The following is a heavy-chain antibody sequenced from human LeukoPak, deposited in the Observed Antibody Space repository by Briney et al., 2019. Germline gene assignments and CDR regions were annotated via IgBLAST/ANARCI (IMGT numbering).Heavy chain of an antibody. CDR2: ISSTGSYI. V-gene: IGHV3-21*01. J-gene: IGHJ5*02. Sequence: PGGSLRLSFAASGFNLASYMLNWVRQAPGKGLEWVSSISSTGSYIYYADSVKGRFTISRDNPGNVFYLQMDSLRAEDTAVYYCTRVAQSGPTGWFDRWGQGTLVTVSS. CDR1: GFNLASYM. D-gene: IGHD2-15*01. CDR3: TRVAQSGPTGWFDR.